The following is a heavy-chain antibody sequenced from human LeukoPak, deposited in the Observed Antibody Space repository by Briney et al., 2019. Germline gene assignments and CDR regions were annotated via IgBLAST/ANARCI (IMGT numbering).Heavy chain of an antibody. D-gene: IGHD3-22*01. CDR1: GFTFSSYA. V-gene: IGHV3-23*01. CDR3: AKGSYYYDSTGYSPAPGD. CDR2: ISGSGGST. Sequence: PGGSLRLSCAASGFTFSSYAMSWVRQAPGKGLEWVSAISGSGGSTYYADSVKGRFTISRDNSKNTLYLQVNSLRAEDTAVYFCAKGSYYYDSTGYSPAPGDWGQGTLVTVSS. J-gene: IGHJ4*02.